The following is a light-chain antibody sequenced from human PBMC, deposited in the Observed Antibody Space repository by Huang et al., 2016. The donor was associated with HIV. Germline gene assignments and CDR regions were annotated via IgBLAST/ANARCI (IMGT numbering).Light chain of an antibody. CDR2: AAS. V-gene: IGKV1-12*01. Sequence: DIQMTQSPSSVSASVGDRVTIACRASQGISRWLAWYQQKPGRAPKILIYAASSLQRGVPSRFSGSGYGTDFTLTISSLQAEDFATYYCQQANSPFTFGPGTKVDMK. J-gene: IGKJ3*01. CDR1: QGISRW. CDR3: QQANSPFT.